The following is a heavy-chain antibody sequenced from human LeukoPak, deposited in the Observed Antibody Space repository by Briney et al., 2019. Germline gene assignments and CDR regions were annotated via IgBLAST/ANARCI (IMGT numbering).Heavy chain of an antibody. V-gene: IGHV4-34*01. Sequence: SETLSLTCAVYGGSFSGYYWSWIRQPPGKGLEWIGEINHSGSTNYNPSLKSRVTISVDTSKSQFSLKLTSVTAADTAVYYCARSTYGYPLDYWGQGILVTVSS. D-gene: IGHD5-24*01. J-gene: IGHJ4*02. CDR2: INHSGST. CDR3: ARSTYGYPLDY. CDR1: GGSFSGYY.